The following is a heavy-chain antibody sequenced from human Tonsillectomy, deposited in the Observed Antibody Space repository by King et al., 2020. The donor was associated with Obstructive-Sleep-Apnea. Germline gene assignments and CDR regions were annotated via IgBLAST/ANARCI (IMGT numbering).Heavy chain of an antibody. D-gene: IGHD3-16*02. Sequence: QLVQSGAEVKKPGASVKVSCKASGYTFTSYGISWVRQAPGQGLEWMGWISAYNGNTNYAQKLQGRVTMTTDTSTSTAYMELRSLRSDETAVYYCASSIIITFGGVIDNFDYWGQGTLVTVSS. CDR3: ASSIIITFGGVIDNFDY. V-gene: IGHV1-18*01. J-gene: IGHJ4*02. CDR2: ISAYNGNT. CDR1: GYTFTSYG.